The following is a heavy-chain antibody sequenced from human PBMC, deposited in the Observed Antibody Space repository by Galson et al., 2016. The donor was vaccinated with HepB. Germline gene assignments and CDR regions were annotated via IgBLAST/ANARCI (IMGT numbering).Heavy chain of an antibody. V-gene: IGHV5-51*01. J-gene: IGHJ4*02. CDR1: GSSFTNNW. CDR3: ARQSFWAGYYDF. D-gene: IGHD3/OR15-3a*01. Sequence: QSGAEVTRPGESLKISCKASGSSFTNNWIGWVRQMPGKGLEWLGIIYPADSDTRYSPSFQGQVTMSADKSISTAFLQWSSLKAQDTAIYYCARQSFWAGYYDFWGQGTLLTVSP. CDR2: IYPADSDT.